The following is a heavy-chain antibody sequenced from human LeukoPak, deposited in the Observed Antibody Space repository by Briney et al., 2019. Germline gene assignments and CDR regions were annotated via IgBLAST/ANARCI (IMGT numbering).Heavy chain of an antibody. D-gene: IGHD5-18*01. V-gene: IGHV3-11*01. Sequence: PGGSLRLSCAASGFTFSDYYMSWIRQAPGKGLEWVSYISSSGSTIYYADPVKGRFTISRDNAKNSLYLQMNSLRAEDTAVYYCARGSLTAMVSFDYWGQGTLVTVSS. CDR3: ARGSLTAMVSFDY. CDR2: ISSSGSTI. CDR1: GFTFSDYY. J-gene: IGHJ4*02.